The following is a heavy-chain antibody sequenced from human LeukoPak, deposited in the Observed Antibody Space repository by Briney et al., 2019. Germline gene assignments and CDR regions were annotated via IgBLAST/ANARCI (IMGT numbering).Heavy chain of an antibody. V-gene: IGHV3-23*01. CDR3: AKREGSVVRDLYYFDY. CDR2: ISGSGGST. J-gene: IGHJ4*02. D-gene: IGHD2-15*01. CDR1: EFTFTTYS. Sequence: GESLRLSCAASEFTFTTYSMAWVRQAPGKGLEWVSAISGSGGSTYYADSVKGRFTISRDNSKNTLYLQMNSLRAEDTAVYYCAKREGSVVRDLYYFDYWGQGTLVTVSS.